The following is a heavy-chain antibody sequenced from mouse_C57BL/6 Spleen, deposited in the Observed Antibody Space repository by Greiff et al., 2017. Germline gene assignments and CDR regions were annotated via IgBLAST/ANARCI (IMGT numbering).Heavy chain of an antibody. Sequence: EVQVVESGGDLVKPGGSLKLSCAASGFTFSSYGMSWVRQTPDKRLEWVATISSGGSYTYYPDSVKGRFTISRDNAKNTLYLQMSSLKSEDTAMYYCARRMGNDYDGGYYYAMDYWGQGTSVTVSS. CDR2: ISSGGSYT. V-gene: IGHV5-6*01. D-gene: IGHD2-4*01. CDR3: ARRMGNDYDGGYYYAMDY. CDR1: GFTFSSYG. J-gene: IGHJ4*01.